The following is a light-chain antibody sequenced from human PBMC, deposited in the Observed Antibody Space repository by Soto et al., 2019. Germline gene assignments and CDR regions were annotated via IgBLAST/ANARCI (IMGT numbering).Light chain of an antibody. V-gene: IGKV1-5*03. J-gene: IGKJ2*01. Sequence: DIQMTQSPSTLSASVGVRVSITCRASQSLNSWLAWYQQKPGKAPKLLIYKTSTLESGVPSRFSGSGSGTEFTLTISNLQPDDFATYYCQQYNTYSFGQGTKVDIK. CDR1: QSLNSW. CDR2: KTS. CDR3: QQYNTYS.